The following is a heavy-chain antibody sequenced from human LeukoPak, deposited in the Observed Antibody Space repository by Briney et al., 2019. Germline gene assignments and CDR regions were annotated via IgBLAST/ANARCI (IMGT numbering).Heavy chain of an antibody. CDR2: ISAHNGNT. D-gene: IGHD3-16*02. CDR3: ARDRASYDYVWGSYPYFDY. Sequence: GASVKVSCKASGYTFTSYGISWVRQAPGQGLEWMGWISAHNGNTNYAQKLQGRVTMTTDTSTSTAYMELRSLRSDDTAVYYCARDRASYDYVWGSYPYFDYWGQGTLVTVSS. CDR1: GYTFTSYG. J-gene: IGHJ4*02. V-gene: IGHV1-18*01.